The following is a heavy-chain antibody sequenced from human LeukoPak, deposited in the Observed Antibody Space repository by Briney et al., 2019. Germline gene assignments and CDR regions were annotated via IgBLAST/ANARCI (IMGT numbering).Heavy chain of an antibody. V-gene: IGHV3-23*01. J-gene: IGHJ4*02. Sequence: GGSLRLSCAASGFTFSSYGMSWVRQAPGKGLEWVSAISGSGGSTYYADSVKGRFTISRDNSKNTLYLQMNSLRAEDTAVYYCAKASAMIVVVSKHFDYWGQGTLVTVSS. CDR2: ISGSGGST. CDR1: GFTFSSYG. CDR3: AKASAMIVVVSKHFDY. D-gene: IGHD3-22*01.